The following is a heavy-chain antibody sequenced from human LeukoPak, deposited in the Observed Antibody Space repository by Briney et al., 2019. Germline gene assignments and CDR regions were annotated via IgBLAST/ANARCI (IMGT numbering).Heavy chain of an antibody. V-gene: IGHV1-46*01. CDR2: INPSGGST. J-gene: IGHJ2*01. D-gene: IGHD6-6*01. Sequence: GASVKVSCKASGYTFTSYYMHWVRQGPGQGPEWMGIINPSGGSTSYARKFQGRVTMTRDTSTNTVYMELSSLRSEDTAVFYCVRGASSIAALNPFWYFDLWGRGTLVTVSS. CDR3: VRGASSIAALNPFWYFDL. CDR1: GYTFTSYY.